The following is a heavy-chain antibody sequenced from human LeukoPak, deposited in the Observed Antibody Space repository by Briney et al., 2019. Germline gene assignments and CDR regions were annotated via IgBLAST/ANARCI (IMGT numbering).Heavy chain of an antibody. Sequence: GGSLRLSCVASGFTFTNYAMSWVRQAPGKGLEWVSAITGRDGSSYYADSVKGRFTISRDNSKNTLYLQVNSLRAEDTAVYYCAKWGDYDILTGYYVPDYWGQGTLVTVSS. D-gene: IGHD3-9*01. J-gene: IGHJ4*02. V-gene: IGHV3-23*01. CDR2: ITGRDGSS. CDR3: AKWGDYDILTGYYVPDY. CDR1: GFTFTNYA.